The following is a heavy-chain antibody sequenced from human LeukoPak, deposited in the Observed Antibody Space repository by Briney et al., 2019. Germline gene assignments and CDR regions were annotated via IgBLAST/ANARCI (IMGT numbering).Heavy chain of an antibody. J-gene: IGHJ6*02. CDR1: GFTFSSYG. CDR2: ISYDGSNK. Sequence: GGSLRLSCAASGFTFSSYGMRWVRQAPGKGLEWVAVISYDGSNKYYADPVKGRFTISRDNSKNTLYLQMNSLRAEDTAVYYCAKVVAATVEYYYYGMDVWGQGTTVTVSS. V-gene: IGHV3-30*18. CDR3: AKVVAATVEYYYYGMDV. D-gene: IGHD2-15*01.